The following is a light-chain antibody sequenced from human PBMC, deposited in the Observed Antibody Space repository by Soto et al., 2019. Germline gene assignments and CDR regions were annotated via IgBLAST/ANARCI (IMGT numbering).Light chain of an antibody. J-gene: IGKJ2*01. V-gene: IGKV1-5*01. CDR1: QSISSS. Sequence: DIQMTQSPSTLSASVGDRVTITCRASQSISSSLAWYQQKPGKAPKLLIYDASSLESGVPSRFSGSGSGTEFTLTISSLQPDDFATYYCQQYNSYSPETFGQGTKLEIK. CDR3: QQYNSYSPET. CDR2: DAS.